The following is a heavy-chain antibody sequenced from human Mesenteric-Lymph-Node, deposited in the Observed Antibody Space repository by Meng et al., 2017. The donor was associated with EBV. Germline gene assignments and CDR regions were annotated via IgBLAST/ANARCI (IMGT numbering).Heavy chain of an antibody. V-gene: IGHV1-69*01. Sequence: SVSISCMASGDTFSTYTITWVRQARGQGLEWMGAIIPISARTSYAQKFQASVTMTAHESTSTAYMQLTSLRPDDTAVYYCARGREDTSTPDFDYWGQGTLVTVSS. CDR2: IIPISART. CDR3: ARGREDTSTPDFDY. J-gene: IGHJ4*02. CDR1: GDTFSTYT.